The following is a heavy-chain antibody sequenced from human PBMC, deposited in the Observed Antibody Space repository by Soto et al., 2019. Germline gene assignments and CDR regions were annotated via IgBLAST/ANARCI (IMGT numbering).Heavy chain of an antibody. CDR3: ARVGGYSYGYVDY. D-gene: IGHD5-18*01. Sequence: SETLSLTCAVSGDTISTGGYSWAWIRQPPGKALEWIGHTYHSGSTVYNPSLKSRLTISVDTSKNQFSLKLSSVTAADTAMYYCARVGGYSYGYVDYWGQGTLVTVSS. CDR1: GDTISTGGYS. J-gene: IGHJ4*02. CDR2: TYHSGST. V-gene: IGHV4-30-2*01.